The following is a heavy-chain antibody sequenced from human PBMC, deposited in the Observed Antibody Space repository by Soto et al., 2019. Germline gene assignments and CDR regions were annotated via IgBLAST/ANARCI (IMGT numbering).Heavy chain of an antibody. V-gene: IGHV1-69*13. CDR2: IIPIFGTA. CDR1: GGTFSSYA. D-gene: IGHD3-3*01. J-gene: IGHJ6*02. Sequence: SVKVSCKASGGTFSSYAISWVRQAPGQGLEWMGGIIPIFGTANYAQKFQGRVTITADESTSTAYMELSSLRSEDTAVYYCARVTIFGLVSVSPSNYYYGMDVWGQGTTVTVSS. CDR3: ARVTIFGLVSVSPSNYYYGMDV.